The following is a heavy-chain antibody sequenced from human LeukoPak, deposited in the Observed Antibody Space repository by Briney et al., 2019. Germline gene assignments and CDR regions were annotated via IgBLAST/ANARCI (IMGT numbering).Heavy chain of an antibody. Sequence: PSETLSLTCAVSGGSISSGGYSWSWIRQPPGKGLEWIVYIYHSGSTYYNPSLKSRVTISVDRSKNQFSLKLSSVTAADTAVYYCAGMTTVTALGASDIWGQGTMVTVSS. J-gene: IGHJ3*02. CDR3: AGMTTVTALGASDI. D-gene: IGHD4-17*01. V-gene: IGHV4-30-2*01. CDR1: GGSISSGGYS. CDR2: IYHSGST.